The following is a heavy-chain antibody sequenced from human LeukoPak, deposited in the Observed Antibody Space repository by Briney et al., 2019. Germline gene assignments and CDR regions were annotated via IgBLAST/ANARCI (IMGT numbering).Heavy chain of an antibody. V-gene: IGHV7-4-1*02. CDR2: INTNTGNP. J-gene: IGHJ6*03. D-gene: IGHD2-2*01. Sequence: WASVKVSCKASRYTFTSYAMNWVRQAPGQGLEWMGWINTNTGNPTYAQGFTGRFVFSLDTSVSTAYLQISSLKAEDTAVYYCAREVVPAANPFYYYYYMDVWGKGTTVTVSS. CDR1: RYTFTSYA. CDR3: AREVVPAANPFYYYYYMDV.